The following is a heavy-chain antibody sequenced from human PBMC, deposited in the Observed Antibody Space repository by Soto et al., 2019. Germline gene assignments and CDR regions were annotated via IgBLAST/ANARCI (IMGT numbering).Heavy chain of an antibody. V-gene: IGHV1-69*13. CDR2: IIPIFGTA. D-gene: IGHD6-6*01. J-gene: IGHJ4*02. CDR1: GGTFSSYA. CDR3: ARVRRVAARPPYFDY. Sequence: ASVKVSCKASGGTFSSYAISWVRQAPGQGLEWMGGIIPIFGTANYAQKFQGRVTITADESTSTAYMELSSLRSEDTAVYYCARVRRVAARPPYFDYWGQGTLVTVSS.